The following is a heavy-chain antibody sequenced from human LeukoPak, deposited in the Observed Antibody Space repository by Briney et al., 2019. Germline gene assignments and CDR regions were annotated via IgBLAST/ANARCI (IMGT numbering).Heavy chain of an antibody. D-gene: IGHD2-15*01. CDR1: GFTFSSYE. Sequence: GGSLRLSCAASGFTFSSYEMNWVRQAPGKGLEWISYISSDGNTIYYADSVKGRFTISRDDAKNSLYLQMNSLRAEDTAVYYCTRAKPPYCRGGSCRTPGAFDIWGQGTMVTVSS. CDR3: TRAKPPYCRGGSCRTPGAFDI. V-gene: IGHV3-48*03. J-gene: IGHJ3*02. CDR2: ISSDGNTI.